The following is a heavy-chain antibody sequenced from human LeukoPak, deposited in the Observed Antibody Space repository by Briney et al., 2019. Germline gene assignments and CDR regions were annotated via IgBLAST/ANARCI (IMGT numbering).Heavy chain of an antibody. CDR3: ARSYYHGSGSRWYYYGMDV. D-gene: IGHD3-10*01. CDR2: IYTSGST. J-gene: IGHJ6*02. Sequence: SETLSLTCTVSGGSISSYYWSWIRQPAGKGLEWIGRIYTSGSTNYNPSLKSRVTMSVDTSKDQFSLKLSSVTAADTAVYYCARSYYHGSGSRWYYYGMDVWGQGTTVTVSS. CDR1: GGSISSYY. V-gene: IGHV4-4*07.